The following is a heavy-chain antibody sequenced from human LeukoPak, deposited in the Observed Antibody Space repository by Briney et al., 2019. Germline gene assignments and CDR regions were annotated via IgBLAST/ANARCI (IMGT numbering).Heavy chain of an antibody. Sequence: GASVKVSCKASGYTFTNYGICWVRQAPGQGLERMRWISGYNGDTKYAQKVQGRVTMTTDKFTSTAFMELRSLRSDDTAVYYCARCYGSGRWALDIWGQGTMVTVSS. CDR1: GYTFTNYG. D-gene: IGHD3-10*01. CDR3: ARCYGSGRWALDI. J-gene: IGHJ3*02. V-gene: IGHV1-18*01. CDR2: ISGYNGDT.